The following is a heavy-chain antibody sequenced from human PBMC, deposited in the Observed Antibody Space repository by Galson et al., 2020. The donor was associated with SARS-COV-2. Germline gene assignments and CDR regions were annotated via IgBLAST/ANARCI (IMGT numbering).Heavy chain of an antibody. CDR2: ISIDGSNK. J-gene: IGHJ4*02. D-gene: IGHD3-22*01. Sequence: TGGSLRLSCAASGFAFSSYGFHWVRQAPGKGLEWVAVISIDGSNKHYADSVKGRFTISRDNSKNTLYLQMSSLRAEDTAVYYCAKDCPSYYDSNDYYDAVVWGQGTLVTVSS. CDR1: GFAFSSYG. CDR3: AKDCPSYYDSNDYYDAVV. V-gene: IGHV3-30*18.